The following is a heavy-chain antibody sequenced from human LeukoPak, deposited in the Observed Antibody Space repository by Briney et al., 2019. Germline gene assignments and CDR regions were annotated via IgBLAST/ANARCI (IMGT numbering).Heavy chain of an antibody. CDR3: ARAHSSSWYYFDY. Sequence: KPSETLFLTCAVYGGSFSGYYWSWIRQPPGKGLEWIGEINHSGSTNYNPSLKSRVTISVDTSKNQFSLKLSSVTAADTAVYYCARAHSSSWYYFDYWGQGTLVTVSS. D-gene: IGHD6-13*01. CDR1: GGSFSGYY. CDR2: INHSGST. V-gene: IGHV4-34*01. J-gene: IGHJ4*02.